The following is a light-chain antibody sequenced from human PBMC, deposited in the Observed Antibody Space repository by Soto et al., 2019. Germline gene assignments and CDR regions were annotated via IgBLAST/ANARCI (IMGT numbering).Light chain of an antibody. Sequence: XIVLXQSPGTLSLSPGERATLSCRASQSVSSSYLAWYQQKPGQAPRPLIYGASSRAIGIPDRFSGSGSGTDFTLTISRLEPEDFAVYYCQQYGSSPWTFGQGTKVDIK. J-gene: IGKJ1*01. CDR2: GAS. CDR3: QQYGSSPWT. CDR1: QSVSSSY. V-gene: IGKV3-20*01.